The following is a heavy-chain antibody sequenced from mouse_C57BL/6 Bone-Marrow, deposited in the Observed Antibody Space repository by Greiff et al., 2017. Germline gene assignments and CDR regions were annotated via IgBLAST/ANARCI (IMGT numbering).Heavy chain of an antibody. CDR2: IWSGGST. J-gene: IGHJ2*01. CDR3: ATYDSYLDY. V-gene: IGHV2-2*01. D-gene: IGHD2-3*01. Sequence: VQLQQSGPGLVQPSQSLSITCTVSGFSFTSYGIHWVRQSPGKGLEWLGVIWSGGSTDYNAAFLSRLTISKENSKSQVFFKLNSLQADDTAIYYCATYDSYLDYWGQGTTLTVSS. CDR1: GFSFTSYG.